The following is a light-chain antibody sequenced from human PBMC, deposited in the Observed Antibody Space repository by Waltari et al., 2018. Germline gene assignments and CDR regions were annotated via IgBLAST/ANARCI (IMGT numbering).Light chain of an antibody. Sequence: DIVMTQSPLSLPVTPGEPASISCRSSQSLLHSNGYNYLDWYVQKPGQSQQRLIYLASKRASGVPDRFSGSGSGTDFTLKISRVEAEDVGIYYCMQALQIPDTFGQGTRLEIK. CDR1: QSLLHSNGYNY. CDR2: LAS. J-gene: IGKJ5*01. CDR3: MQALQIPDT. V-gene: IGKV2-28*01.